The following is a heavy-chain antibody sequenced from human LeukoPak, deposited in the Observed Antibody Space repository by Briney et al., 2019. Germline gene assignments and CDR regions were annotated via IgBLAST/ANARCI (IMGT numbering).Heavy chain of an antibody. D-gene: IGHD3-10*01. V-gene: IGHV1-8*01. CDR2: MNPNSGNT. CDR3: ARGPLELWFGELLRRWLDY. CDR1: GYTFTSYD. Sequence: ASVKVSCKASGYTFTSYDINWVRQATGQGLEWMGWMNPNSGNTGYAQKFQGRVTMTRNTPISTAYMELSSLRSEDTAVYYCARGPLELWFGELLRRWLDYWGQGTLVTVSS. J-gene: IGHJ4*02.